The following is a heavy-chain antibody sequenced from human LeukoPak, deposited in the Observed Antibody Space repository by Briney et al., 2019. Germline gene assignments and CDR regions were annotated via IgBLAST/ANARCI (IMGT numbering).Heavy chain of an antibody. Sequence: ASVKVSCKASGHTFTSYDINWVRQATGQGLEWMGWMNPNSGNTGYAQKFQGRVTITRNTSISTAYMELSSLRSEDTAVYYCAGLAYCSSTSCYGFDPWGQGTLVTVSS. V-gene: IGHV1-8*03. J-gene: IGHJ5*02. CDR2: MNPNSGNT. CDR3: AGLAYCSSTSCYGFDP. D-gene: IGHD2-2*01. CDR1: GHTFTSYD.